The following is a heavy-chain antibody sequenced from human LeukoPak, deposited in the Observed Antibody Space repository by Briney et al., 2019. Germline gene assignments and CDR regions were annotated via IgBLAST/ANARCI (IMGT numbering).Heavy chain of an antibody. CDR3: ARAPTVLVGYCSSSSCQADY. CDR1: GFTLRSYS. CDR2: IDPNRTYI. V-gene: IGHV3-21*01. J-gene: IGHJ4*02. D-gene: IGHD2-2*01. Sequence: KPGGSLRLSCAASGFTLRSYSMNWVRKAGGEGREWVSAIDPNRTYIYYADSVKGRFTISRDNAENSLYLQMSSLRVEDTAVYYCARAPTVLVGYCSSSSCQADYWGQGTLVTVSS.